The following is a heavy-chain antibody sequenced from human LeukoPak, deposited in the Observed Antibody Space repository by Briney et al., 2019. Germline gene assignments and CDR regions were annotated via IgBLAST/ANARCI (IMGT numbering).Heavy chain of an antibody. CDR1: GGSMSNHY. CDR3: AREATVTTITNYYCLDV. D-gene: IGHD2-8*01. J-gene: IGHJ6*04. CDR2: IYYTGST. V-gene: IGHV4-59*11. Sequence: SETLSLTCTVSGGSMSNHYWSWIRQPPGKGLEWIGHIYYTGSTNHNPSLKSRVTMSVDTYNRQFSLRLSSVTAADTAVYYCAREATVTTITNYYCLDVWGKGTTVTVSS.